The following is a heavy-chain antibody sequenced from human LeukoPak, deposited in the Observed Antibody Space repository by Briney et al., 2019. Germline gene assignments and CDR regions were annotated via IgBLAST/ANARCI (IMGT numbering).Heavy chain of an antibody. CDR2: INPNSGGT. Sequence: ASVKVSCKASGYTFTGYYMHWVRQAPGQGLEWMGRINPNSGGTNYAQKFQGRVTMTRDTSISTAYMGLSRLRSDDTAVYYCATAAAGTGFDYWGQGTLVTVSS. CDR3: ATAAAGTGFDY. CDR1: GYTFTGYY. J-gene: IGHJ4*02. V-gene: IGHV1-2*06. D-gene: IGHD6-13*01.